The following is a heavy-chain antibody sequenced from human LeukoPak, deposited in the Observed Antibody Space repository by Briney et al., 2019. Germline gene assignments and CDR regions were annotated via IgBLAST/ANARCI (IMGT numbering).Heavy chain of an antibody. D-gene: IGHD6-19*01. CDR2: IYASGGT. CDR1: GGSISSYY. Sequence: SETLSLTCTVSGGSISSYYWSWIRQPAGKGLEWIGRIYASGGTNYNPSLKSRVTMSVDTSKNQFSLKLSSVTAADTAVYYCARVVAVAGNAFDIWGQGTMVTVSS. J-gene: IGHJ3*02. CDR3: ARVVAVAGNAFDI. V-gene: IGHV4-4*07.